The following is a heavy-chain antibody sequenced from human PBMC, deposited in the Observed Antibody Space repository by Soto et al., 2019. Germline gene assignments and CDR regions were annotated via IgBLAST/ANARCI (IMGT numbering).Heavy chain of an antibody. CDR2: ISSSGSTI. CDR1: GFTFSDYY. CDR3: ASDPYYYASEY. J-gene: IGHJ4*02. V-gene: IGHV3-11*01. D-gene: IGHD3-10*01. Sequence: GWSMRLSCAASGFTFSDYYMTWIRQAPGKGLEWVAYISSSGSTIYYADSVKGRFTVSRDNAKNSLYLQINSLRAEDTAVYYCASDPYYYASEYWGQGTLVTVPS.